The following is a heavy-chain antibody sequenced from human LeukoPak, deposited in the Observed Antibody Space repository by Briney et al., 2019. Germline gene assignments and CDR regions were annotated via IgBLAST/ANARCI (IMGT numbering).Heavy chain of an antibody. D-gene: IGHD3-10*01. CDR1: GYTFTGYY. V-gene: IGHV1-69*06. CDR2: IIPIFGTA. Sequence: GASVKVSCKASGYTFTGYYMHWARQAPGQGLEWMGGIIPIFGTANYAQKFQGRVTITADKSTSTAYMELSSLRSEDTAVYYCARNLWFGESSDAFDIWGQGTMVTVSS. CDR3: ARNLWFGESSDAFDI. J-gene: IGHJ3*02.